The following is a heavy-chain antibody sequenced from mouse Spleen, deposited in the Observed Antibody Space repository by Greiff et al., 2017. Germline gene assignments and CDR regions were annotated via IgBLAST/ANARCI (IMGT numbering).Heavy chain of an antibody. CDR3: AREGDDVYYEGLYYFDY. CDR1: GYTFTDYN. D-gene: IGHD2-3*01. J-gene: IGHJ2*01. Sequence: LVKPGASVKISCKASGYTFTDYNMPWVKQSHGKSLEWLGYIYPYNGGTGYNQKFKSKATLTVDNSSSTAYMELRSLTSEDSAVYYCAREGDDVYYEGLYYFDYWGQGTTLTVSS. CDR2: IYPYNGGT. V-gene: IGHV1S29*02.